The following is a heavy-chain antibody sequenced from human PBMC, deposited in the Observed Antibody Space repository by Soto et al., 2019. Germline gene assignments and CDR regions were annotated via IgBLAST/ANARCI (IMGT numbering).Heavy chain of an antibody. CDR2: ICPGDSDT. J-gene: IGHJ6*02. Sequence: GESVKISGTGSGYRFTSYWIGWVRQQHGKGLEWMGIICPGDSDTRYSPSFQGQVTISADKSISTAYLQWSSLKASDTAMYYCATTSDSSSSGSSSSWYYYYYYGMDVWGQGTTVTVSS. V-gene: IGHV5-51*01. D-gene: IGHD6-13*01. CDR3: ATTSDSSSSGSSSSWYYYYYYGMDV. CDR1: GYRFTSYW.